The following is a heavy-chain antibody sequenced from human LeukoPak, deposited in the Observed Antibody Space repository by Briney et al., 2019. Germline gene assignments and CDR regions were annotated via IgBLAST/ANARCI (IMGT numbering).Heavy chain of an antibody. CDR3: TRDTGTTGEVKFDP. V-gene: IGHV4-59*01. J-gene: IGHJ5*02. D-gene: IGHD4-17*01. Sequence: PSETLSLTCTVSGGSISSYYWSWVRQPPGKGLEWIGYIYYSGSTNYNPSLKSRVTISVDTSKNQFSLKLSSVTAADTAVYYCTRDTGTTGEVKFDPWGQGTLVTVSS. CDR1: GGSISSYY. CDR2: IYYSGST.